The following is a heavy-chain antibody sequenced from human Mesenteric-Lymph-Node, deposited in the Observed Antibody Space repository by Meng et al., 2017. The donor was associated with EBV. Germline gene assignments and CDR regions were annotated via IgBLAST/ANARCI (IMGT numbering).Heavy chain of an antibody. CDR1: GGSFSGYY. V-gene: IGHV4-34*01. CDR3: AKDLTLQLGIRMARGIIGH. J-gene: IGHJ4*02. D-gene: IGHD3-10*01. Sequence: QVHLQQGGPGLLKPSETLSLTCVVYGGSFSGYYWSGIRQPPGKGLEWIGEINHSGSTNYNPSLKSRVTISVDTSKNQFSLKLSSVTAADTAVYYCAKDLTLQLGIRMARGIIGHWGQGALVTVSS. CDR2: INHSGST.